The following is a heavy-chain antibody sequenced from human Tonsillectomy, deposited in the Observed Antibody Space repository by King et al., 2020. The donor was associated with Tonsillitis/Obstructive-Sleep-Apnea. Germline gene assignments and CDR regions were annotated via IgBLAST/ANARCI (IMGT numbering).Heavy chain of an antibody. Sequence: TLKESGPTLVKPTQTLTLTCTFSGFSLSTSVVGVGWIRQPPGKALEWLALIYWDDDKRYTPSLKSRLTITKDTSKNQVVLTMTNMDPVDTATYYCAHRFLERGPFDYWGQGTLVTVSS. CDR2: IYWDDDK. J-gene: IGHJ4*02. V-gene: IGHV2-5*02. CDR3: AHRFLERGPFDY. CDR1: GFSLSTSVVG.